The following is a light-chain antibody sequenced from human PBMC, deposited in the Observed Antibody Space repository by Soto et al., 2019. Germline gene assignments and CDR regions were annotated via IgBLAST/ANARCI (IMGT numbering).Light chain of an antibody. CDR2: DVS. Sequence: QSALTQPASVSGSPGRSITISCTGTSSDVGGYNYVSWYQQHPGKAPKLMIYDVSNRPSGVSNRFSGSKSGNTASLTISGLQAEDEADYYCSSYTSNSTLAFGTGTKVTVL. CDR3: SSYTSNSTLA. J-gene: IGLJ1*01. V-gene: IGLV2-14*01. CDR1: SSDVGGYNY.